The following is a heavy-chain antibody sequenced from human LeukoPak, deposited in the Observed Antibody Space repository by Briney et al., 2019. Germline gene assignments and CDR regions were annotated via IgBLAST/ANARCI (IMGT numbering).Heavy chain of an antibody. CDR2: IYTSGNT. D-gene: IGHD3-9*01. Sequence: SDTRSLICTVSGGFISSYYWSWLRHPPGKGLEWLGRIYTSGNTKYSPSLKSRVTMSVDTSKNQFSLKLNSVTAADTAVYYCAKAPSLTVPYRGYFFDSWGQGTLVTVS. J-gene: IGHJ4*02. V-gene: IGHV4-4*07. CDR3: AKAPSLTVPYRGYFFDS. CDR1: GGFISSYY.